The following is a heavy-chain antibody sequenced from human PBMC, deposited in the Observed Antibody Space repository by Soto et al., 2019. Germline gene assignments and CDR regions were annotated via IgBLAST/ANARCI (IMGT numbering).Heavy chain of an antibody. CDR1: VFTFSDYY. V-gene: IGHV3-11*04. CDR3: ARDSIQLWFDNWFDP. J-gene: IGHJ5*02. CDR2: ISSSSTI. Sequence: GPLRLSCAASVFTFSDYYMNWVRQAPGKGLEWVSSISSSSTIYYADSVKGRFTISRDNAKNSLYLQMNSLRAEDTAVYYCARDSIQLWFDNWFDPWGQGTLVTVSS. D-gene: IGHD5-18*01.